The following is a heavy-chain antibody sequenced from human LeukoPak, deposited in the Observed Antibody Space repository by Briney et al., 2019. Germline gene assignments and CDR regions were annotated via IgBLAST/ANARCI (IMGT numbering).Heavy chain of an antibody. D-gene: IGHD2-2*03. CDR1: GFTFSDEY. J-gene: IGHJ6*02. CDR2: ISNSGSYT. V-gene: IGHV3-11*03. Sequence: PGGSLRLSCAASGFTFSDEYMSWIRQAPGKGLEWVSYISNSGSYTNYADSVKGRFTISRDNAKNSLYLQMSSLRAEDTAVYYCASSAGNCSSTSCYAGVYSYNGMDVWGQGTTVTVSS. CDR3: ASSAGNCSSTSCYAGVYSYNGMDV.